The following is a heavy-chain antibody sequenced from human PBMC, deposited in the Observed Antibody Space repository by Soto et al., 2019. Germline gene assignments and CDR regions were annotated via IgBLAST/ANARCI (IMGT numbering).Heavy chain of an antibody. V-gene: IGHV1-69*12. J-gene: IGHJ4*02. Sequence: QVQLVQSGAEVKKPGSSVKVSCKASGGTFSSYAISWVRQAPGQGLEWMGGIIPIFGTANYAQKFQGRVTITADESTSTAYMELSSLRSEDTAVYYCASSVLWFGEPPYARVDYWGQGTLVTVSS. CDR2: IIPIFGTA. CDR3: ASSVLWFGEPPYARVDY. CDR1: GGTFSSYA. D-gene: IGHD3-10*01.